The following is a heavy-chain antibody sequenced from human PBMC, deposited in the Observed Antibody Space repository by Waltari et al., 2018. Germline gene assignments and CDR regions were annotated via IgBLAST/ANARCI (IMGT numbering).Heavy chain of an antibody. CDR3: ARDPTYYYDSSGYYY. Sequence: QLQLQESGPGLVKPSETLSLTCTVSGGSISSSSYYWGWIRQPPGKGLEWIGGIYYSGSTYYNPSLKSRVTISVDTSKNQFSLKLSSVTAADTAVYYCARDPTYYYDSSGYYYWGQGTLVTVSS. J-gene: IGHJ4*02. CDR1: GGSISSSSYY. D-gene: IGHD3-22*01. V-gene: IGHV4-39*01. CDR2: IYYSGST.